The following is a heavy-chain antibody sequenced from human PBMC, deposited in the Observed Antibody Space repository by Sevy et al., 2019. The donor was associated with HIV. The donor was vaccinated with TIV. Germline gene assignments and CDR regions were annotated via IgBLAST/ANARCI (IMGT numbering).Heavy chain of an antibody. CDR1: GYTFTSYG. D-gene: IGHD6-13*01. V-gene: IGHV1-18*01. Sequence: ASVKVSCKASGYTFTSYGISWVRQAPGQGLEWMGWISAYNGNTNYAQKLQGIVTMTTDTSTSTAYMELRSLRSDDTAVYYCARDRYSSSPFNGMDVWGQGTTVTVSS. CDR2: ISAYNGNT. J-gene: IGHJ6*02. CDR3: ARDRYSSSPFNGMDV.